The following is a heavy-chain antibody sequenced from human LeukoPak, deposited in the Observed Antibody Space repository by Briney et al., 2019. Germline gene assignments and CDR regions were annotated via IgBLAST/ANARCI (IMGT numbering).Heavy chain of an antibody. V-gene: IGHV4-30-4*01. CDR2: INYSVST. Sequence: SQTLTHTCTVSGGSISSDNYQWSWIRQPPGKGLEWFGYINYSVSTYYNPSLKSRVTISVDTSKNPFSLKLSSVTAADTAMYYCARYGSGSTWFDPWGQGTLVTVSS. CDR1: GGSISSDNYQ. D-gene: IGHD3-10*01. J-gene: IGHJ5*02. CDR3: ARYGSGSTWFDP.